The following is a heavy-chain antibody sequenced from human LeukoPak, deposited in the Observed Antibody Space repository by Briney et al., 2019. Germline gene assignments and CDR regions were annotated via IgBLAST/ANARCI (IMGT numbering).Heavy chain of an antibody. CDR2: IKQDGSEK. CDR3: ARDLNYDILTGFDY. Sequence: PGGSLRLSCAASGSTFSSYWMSWVRQAPGKGLEWVANIKQDGSEKYYVDSAKGRFTISRDNAKNSLYLQMNSLRAEDTAVYYCARDLNYDILTGFDYWGQGTLVTVSS. J-gene: IGHJ4*02. D-gene: IGHD3-9*01. V-gene: IGHV3-7*01. CDR1: GSTFSSYW.